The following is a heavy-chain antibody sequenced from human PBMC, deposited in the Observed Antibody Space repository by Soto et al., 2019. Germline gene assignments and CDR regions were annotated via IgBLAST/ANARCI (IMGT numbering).Heavy chain of an antibody. CDR3: ATLPPRIVVTLLPIPT. V-gene: IGHV4-4*02. D-gene: IGHD2-21*01. CDR1: GGSIRSSEC. J-gene: IGHJ5*02. Sequence: QVQLRQSGSGLVKTSVTLSLTCFVSGGSIRSSECWTWVRQPPGKSLEWIGEIYHTGNPTYSPSLRVRATISVDKSNNQFSLRLRSVTAADTAVYYCATLPPRIVVTLLPIPTWGQGILVTVSS. CDR2: IYHTGNP.